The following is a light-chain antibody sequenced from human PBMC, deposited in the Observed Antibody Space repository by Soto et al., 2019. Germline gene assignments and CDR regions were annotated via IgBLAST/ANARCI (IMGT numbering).Light chain of an antibody. CDR1: SSDVGGYEY. Sequence: QSALTQPASVSGSPGQSITISFTGTSSDVGGYEYVSWYQQHPGKAPKLIIYDVTNRPSGVSSRFSGSKSGNTASLTISGLQPEDEADYYCNSFISSTTPLVFGGGTKVTVL. CDR2: DVT. J-gene: IGLJ2*01. CDR3: NSFISSTTPLV. V-gene: IGLV2-14*03.